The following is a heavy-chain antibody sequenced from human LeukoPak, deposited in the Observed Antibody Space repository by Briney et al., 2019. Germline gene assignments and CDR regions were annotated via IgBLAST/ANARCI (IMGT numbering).Heavy chain of an antibody. CDR1: GYSISSDNY. V-gene: IGHV4-38-2*01. Sequence: SETLSLTCAVSGYSISSDNYWVWIRQPPGQGLEWTGGIHHSGSTYYNPSLKSRVTMSVDTSKNQFSLKLSSVTAADTAVYYCARAPRDSSSSNYMRRFDYWGQGTLVTVSS. CDR2: IHHSGST. CDR3: ARAPRDSSSSNYMRRFDY. D-gene: IGHD3-22*01. J-gene: IGHJ4*02.